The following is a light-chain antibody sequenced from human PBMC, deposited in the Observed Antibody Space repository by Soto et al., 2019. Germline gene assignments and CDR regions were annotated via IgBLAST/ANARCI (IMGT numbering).Light chain of an antibody. V-gene: IGLV1-51*01. CDR2: DNS. CDR3: GTWDSSLSVGV. J-gene: IGLJ2*01. CDR1: SSNIGNKY. Sequence: QAVVTQPPSVSAAPGQKVTISCSGSSSNIGNKYVSWYQQLPGTAPKLLIYDNSKRPSGIPDRFSGSKSGTSATLDITGLQTGDEADYYCGTWDSSLSVGVFGGGTQLTVL.